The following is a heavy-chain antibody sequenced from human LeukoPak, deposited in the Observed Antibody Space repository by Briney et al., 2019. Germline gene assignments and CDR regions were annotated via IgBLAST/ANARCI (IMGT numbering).Heavy chain of an antibody. V-gene: IGHV4-30-4*01. Sequence: SQTLSLTCTVSGGSISSGDYYWSWIRQPPGKGLEWIGYIYYSGGTYYNPSLKSRVTISVDTSKNQFSLKLSSVTAADTAVYYCVRSYYDILTGPGGFDIWGQGTMVTVSS. J-gene: IGHJ3*02. CDR1: GGSISSGDYY. CDR2: IYYSGGT. D-gene: IGHD3-9*01. CDR3: VRSYYDILTGPGGFDI.